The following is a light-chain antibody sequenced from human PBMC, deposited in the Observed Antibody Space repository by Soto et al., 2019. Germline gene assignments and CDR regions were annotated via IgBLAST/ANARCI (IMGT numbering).Light chain of an antibody. CDR3: CSFAKPNNVWV. CDR2: DVT. J-gene: IGLJ3*02. Sequence: QSVLTQPRSVSGSPGQSITISCTGTNSDIGGYNYVSWYQQHPGKAPKVMIYDVTRRPSGVPDRFSGSKSGNTASLTISGLQAEDEADYYCCSFAKPNNVWVFGGGTKLTVL. V-gene: IGLV2-11*01. CDR1: NSDIGGYNY.